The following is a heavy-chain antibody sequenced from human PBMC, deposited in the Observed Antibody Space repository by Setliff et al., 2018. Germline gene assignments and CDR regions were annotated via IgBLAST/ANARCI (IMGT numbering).Heavy chain of an antibody. CDR2: INHSGST. D-gene: IGHD3-10*01. Sequence: SETLSLTCAVYGGSFSGYYWSWIRQPPGQGLEWLGEINHSGSTNYNPSLKSRVTISVDTSKNQFSLKLRSLPAADTAVYYCASGGRPNPRRGGSGSYYIGPIDYWGQGTLVTVSS. CDR1: GGSFSGYY. V-gene: IGHV4-34*01. CDR3: ASGGRPNPRRGGSGSYYIGPIDY. J-gene: IGHJ4*02.